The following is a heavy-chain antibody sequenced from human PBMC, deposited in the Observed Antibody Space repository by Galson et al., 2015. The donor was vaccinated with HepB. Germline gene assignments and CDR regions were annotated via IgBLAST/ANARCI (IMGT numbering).Heavy chain of an antibody. V-gene: IGHV3-30*18. J-gene: IGHJ2*01. CDR3: AKDGVGTRYYDSSGSPYWYFDL. D-gene: IGHD3-22*01. CDR1: GFTFSSYG. Sequence: SLRLSCAASGFTFSSYGMHWVRQAPGKGLEWVAVISYDGSNKYYADSVKGRFTISRDNSKNTLYLQMNSLRAEDTAVYYCAKDGVGTRYYDSSGSPYWYFDLWGRGTLVTVSS. CDR2: ISYDGSNK.